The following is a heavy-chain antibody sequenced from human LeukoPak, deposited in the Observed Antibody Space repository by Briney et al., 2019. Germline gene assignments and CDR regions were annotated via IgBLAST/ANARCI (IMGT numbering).Heavy chain of an antibody. Sequence: SETLSLTCTVSGGSISSSGYYWGWIRQPPGKGLQWIGSIYYSGSTYHNPSLKSRVIVSVDTSKNQFSLKLSSVTAADTAVYYCARQSYDSSGYCYFDYWGQGTLVTVSS. V-gene: IGHV4-39*01. CDR1: GGSISSSGYY. CDR2: IYYSGST. CDR3: ARQSYDSSGYCYFDY. D-gene: IGHD3-22*01. J-gene: IGHJ4*01.